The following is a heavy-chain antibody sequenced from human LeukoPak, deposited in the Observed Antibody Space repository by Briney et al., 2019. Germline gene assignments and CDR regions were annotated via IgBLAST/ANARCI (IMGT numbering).Heavy chain of an antibody. J-gene: IGHJ4*02. CDR1: GGAISSGGYY. CDR3: ARVVMVRGVVIKVTYYFDY. D-gene: IGHD3-10*01. V-gene: IGHV4-31*03. CDR2: ISYSGGT. Sequence: SETLSLTCTVSGGAISSGGYYWSWIRQHPGKGLEWIGYISYSGGTYYNPSLKSRVTISVDTSKNQFSLKLSSVTAADTAVYYCARVVMVRGVVIKVTYYFDYWGQGTLVTVSS.